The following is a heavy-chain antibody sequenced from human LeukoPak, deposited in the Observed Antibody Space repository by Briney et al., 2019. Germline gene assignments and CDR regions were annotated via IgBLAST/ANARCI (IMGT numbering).Heavy chain of an antibody. CDR1: GFTFNGAW. J-gene: IGHJ4*02. CDR2: IKDKAYGGTT. Sequence: PGGSLRPSCAASGFTFNGAWMSWVRQAPGKGLEWIGRIKDKAYGGTTDYAAPVKGRFTISRDDSINTLYLQMSSLTTEDTAVYYCATDPPSYWGQGTLVTVSS. V-gene: IGHV3-15*01. CDR3: ATDPPSY.